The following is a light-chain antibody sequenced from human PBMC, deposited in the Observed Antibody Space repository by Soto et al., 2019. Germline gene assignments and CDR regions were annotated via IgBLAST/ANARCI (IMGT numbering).Light chain of an antibody. CDR1: QNVYNN. J-gene: IGKJ4*01. CDR2: DAS. CDR3: QQCRNWPLT. Sequence: EIVMTQSPATLSVSPGEGATLSCKASQNVYNNLAWYQQRPGQPPRLLIYDASTRATGISARFSGSGYGTEFSITISRLQSEDFAVYFCQQCRNWPLTFGGGTKVDIK. V-gene: IGKV3-15*01.